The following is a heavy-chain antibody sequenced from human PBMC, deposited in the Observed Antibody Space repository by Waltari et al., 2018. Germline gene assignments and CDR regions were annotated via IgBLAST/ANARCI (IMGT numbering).Heavy chain of an antibody. J-gene: IGHJ4*02. CDR3: ARGRRGESPDIVVVPAARPFDY. V-gene: IGHV4-34*01. Sequence: QVQLQQWGAGLLKPSETLSLTCAVYGGSFSGYYWSWIRQPPGKGLEGIGEINHSGSTNYHPSLKSRVTISVDTYKNQFSLTLSSVTASDTAVYYCARGRRGESPDIVVVPAARPFDYWGQGTLVTVSS. CDR2: INHSGST. D-gene: IGHD2-2*02. CDR1: GGSFSGYY.